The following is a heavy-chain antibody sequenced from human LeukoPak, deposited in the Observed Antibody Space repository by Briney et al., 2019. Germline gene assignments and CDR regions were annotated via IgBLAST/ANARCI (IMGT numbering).Heavy chain of an antibody. V-gene: IGHV4-59*01. CDR2: IYYTGST. D-gene: IGHD6-19*01. CDR1: GGSIRNYY. CDR3: AREGIAVAGFDY. J-gene: IGHJ4*02. Sequence: PSETLSLTCTVSGGSIRNYYWSWIRQPPGKGLEWIGYIYYTGSTNYNASLRSRVTISLDTSKNQFSLNLNSVTGADTAVYYCAREGIAVAGFDYWGPGTLVTVSS.